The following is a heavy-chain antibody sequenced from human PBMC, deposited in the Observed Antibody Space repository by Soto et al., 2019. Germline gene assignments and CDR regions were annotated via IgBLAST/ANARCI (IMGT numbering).Heavy chain of an antibody. D-gene: IGHD4-17*01. V-gene: IGHV3-9*01. J-gene: IGHJ4*02. Sequence: PGGCRRRSCAPSAFTFDDNAMHWVRQTPGKGLEWVSGISWNSGSIGYADSVKGRVTISRDNAKNYLYLKAKSLRAEDTALYYCAKGPHYDHYQDYWGQGTLVTVSS. CDR2: ISWNSGSI. CDR1: AFTFDDNA. CDR3: AKGPHYDHYQDY.